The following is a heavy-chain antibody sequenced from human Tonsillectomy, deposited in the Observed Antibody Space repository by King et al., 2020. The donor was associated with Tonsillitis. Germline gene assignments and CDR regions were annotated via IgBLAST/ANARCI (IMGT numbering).Heavy chain of an antibody. CDR1: VFTFSSYS. CDR2: ISSSISYI. D-gene: IGHD1-1*01. Sequence: VQLVESGGGLVKPGGSLRLSCAASVFTFSSYSMNCGRQARGKGLEWVSSISSSISYIYYADSVKGRYTISRDNAKNSLYLQMNSLSAVDTAVYYCARDGTERSGNWFDPWGQGTLVTVSS. CDR3: ARDGTERSGNWFDP. V-gene: IGHV3-21*01. J-gene: IGHJ5*02.